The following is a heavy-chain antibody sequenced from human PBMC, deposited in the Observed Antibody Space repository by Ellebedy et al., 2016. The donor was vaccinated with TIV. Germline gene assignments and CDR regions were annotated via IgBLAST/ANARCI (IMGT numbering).Heavy chain of an antibody. J-gene: IGHJ4*02. D-gene: IGHD3-3*01. Sequence: MPSETLSLTCTVSGGSISSYYRSCNRQPPGKGLEWIGYIHYSGSTNYNPSLRSRVTISVDTSKNQFSLKLASVTAADTAVYYCARWVFWRTFDSWGQGTLVTVSS. CDR3: ARWVFWRTFDS. CDR2: IHYSGST. V-gene: IGHV4-59*01. CDR1: GGSISSYY.